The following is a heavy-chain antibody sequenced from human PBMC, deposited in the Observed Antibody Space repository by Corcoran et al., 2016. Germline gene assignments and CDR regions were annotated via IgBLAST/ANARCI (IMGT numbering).Heavy chain of an antibody. CDR2: IYYSGST. D-gene: IGHD3-3*01. V-gene: IGHV4-39*07. CDR1: GGSISSSSYY. CDR3: ARDYYDFGSGYANYYGMDV. J-gene: IGHJ6*02. Sequence: QLQLQESGPGLVKPSETLSLTCTVSGGSISSSSYYWGWIRQPPGKGLEWIGSIYYSGSTYYNPSLKSRVTISVDTSKNQFSLKLSSVTAADTAVYYCARDYYDFGSGYANYYGMDVWGQGTTVTVSS.